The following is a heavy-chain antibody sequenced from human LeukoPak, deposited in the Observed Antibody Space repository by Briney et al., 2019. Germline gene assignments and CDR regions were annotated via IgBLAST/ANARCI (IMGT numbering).Heavy chain of an antibody. V-gene: IGHV1-2*02. CDR1: GYTFTGYY. Sequence: ASVKVSCKASGYTFTGYYMHWVRQAPGQGLEWMGWINPNSGGTNYAQKFQGRVTMTRDTSTSTAYMELRSLRSDDTAVYYCARDSPYYYDSSDDYWGQGTLVTVSS. CDR2: INPNSGGT. D-gene: IGHD3-22*01. J-gene: IGHJ4*02. CDR3: ARDSPYYYDSSDDY.